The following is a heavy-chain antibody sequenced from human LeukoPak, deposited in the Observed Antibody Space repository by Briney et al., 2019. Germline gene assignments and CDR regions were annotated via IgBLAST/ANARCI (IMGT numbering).Heavy chain of an antibody. J-gene: IGHJ4*02. CDR2: ISWNSGSI. Sequence: TGGSLRLSCAASGFTFDDYAMPWVRQAPGQGLEWVSGISWNSGSIGYADSVKGRFTISRDNAKNSLYLQMNSLRAEDTALYYCAKGSTEVVPAAILSLIDYWGQGTLVTVSS. CDR1: GFTFDDYA. V-gene: IGHV3-9*01. D-gene: IGHD2-2*02. CDR3: AKGSTEVVPAAILSLIDY.